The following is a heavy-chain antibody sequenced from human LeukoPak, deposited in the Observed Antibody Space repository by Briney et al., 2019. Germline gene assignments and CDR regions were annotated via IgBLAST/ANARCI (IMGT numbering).Heavy chain of an antibody. D-gene: IGHD2-2*01. CDR1: GDSINIYY. Sequence: SETLSLTCTISGDSINIYYWTWIRQPPGKGLEWIGYIYYSGSTNYNPSLKSRVTISVDTSKNQFSLKLDSVTAADTAVYYCARQVPYTSRPDYWGQGTLVTVSS. V-gene: IGHV4-59*08. CDR3: ARQVPYTSRPDY. J-gene: IGHJ4*02. CDR2: IYYSGST.